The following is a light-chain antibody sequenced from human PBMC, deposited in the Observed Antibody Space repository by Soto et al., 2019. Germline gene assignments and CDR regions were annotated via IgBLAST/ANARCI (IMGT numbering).Light chain of an antibody. J-gene: IGKJ1*01. CDR1: QSVSSD. CDR2: GAS. V-gene: IGKV3-20*01. CDR3: QQYGSSPT. Sequence: EIVMTQSPATLSVSPGERATLSCRASQSVSSDLAWYHQKPGQAPRLLIYGASIRATGIPDRFSGSGSGTDFTLSISRLEPEDFAVYYCQQYGSSPTFGQGTKVDIK.